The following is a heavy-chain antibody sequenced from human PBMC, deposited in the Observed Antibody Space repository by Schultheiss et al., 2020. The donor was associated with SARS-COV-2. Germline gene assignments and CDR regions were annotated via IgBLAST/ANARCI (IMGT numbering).Heavy chain of an antibody. Sequence: SETLSLTCTVSGGSISSYYWSWIRQPPGKGLEWIGSIYYSGSTYYNPSLKSRVTISVDTSKNQFSLKLSSVTAADTAVYYCASTDGYYDFWSGYTLYYYYYMDVWGKGTTVTVSS. J-gene: IGHJ6*03. CDR2: IYYSGST. D-gene: IGHD3-3*01. CDR1: GGSISSYY. CDR3: ASTDGYYDFWSGYTLYYYYYMDV. V-gene: IGHV4-59*01.